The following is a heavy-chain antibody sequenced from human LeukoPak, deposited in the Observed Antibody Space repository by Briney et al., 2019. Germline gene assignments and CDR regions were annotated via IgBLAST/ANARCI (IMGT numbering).Heavy chain of an antibody. V-gene: IGHV1-46*01. Sequence: ASVKVSCKASGYTFTNYYIHWVRQAPGQGLEWMGIINPSSGSTTSAQKFQGRVSMTRDTSASTVYKELSSLRSEDTARYYCARGHDNSGYTAHPQRYYYYYGMDVWGQGTTVTVSS. CDR1: GYTFTNYY. CDR3: ARGHDNSGYTAHPQRYYYYYGMDV. CDR2: INPSSGST. D-gene: IGHD3-22*01. J-gene: IGHJ6*02.